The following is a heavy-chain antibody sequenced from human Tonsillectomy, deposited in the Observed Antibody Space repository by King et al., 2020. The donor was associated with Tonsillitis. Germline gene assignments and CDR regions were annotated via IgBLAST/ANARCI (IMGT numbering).Heavy chain of an antibody. CDR3: SRGAQELAY. CDR2: ISYDGSNQ. V-gene: IGHV3-30*03. Sequence: VQLVESGGGVVQPGRSLRLSCAASGFTFRSFGMHWVRQAPGKGLEWLAVISYDGSNQNYAESMMGRFTISRDNSKNTLYLQMNSLRAEDTAVYYCSRGAQELAYWGQGTLVTVSS. J-gene: IGHJ4*02. CDR1: GFTFRSFG.